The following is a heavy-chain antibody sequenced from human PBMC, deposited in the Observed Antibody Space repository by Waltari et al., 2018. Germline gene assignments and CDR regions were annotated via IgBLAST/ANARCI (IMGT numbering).Heavy chain of an antibody. J-gene: IGHJ4*02. CDR2: IYYSGST. V-gene: IGHV4-31*03. CDR1: GGSISSGGYY. Sequence: QVQLQESGPGLVKPSQTLSLTCTVSGGSISSGGYYWSWIRQHPGKGLEWIGYIYYSGSTYYNPSLKSRVTISVDTSKNQFSMKLSSVTAADTAVYYCANHKGRVAVTTGADYWGQGTLVTVSS. CDR3: ANHKGRVAVTTGADY. D-gene: IGHD4-17*01.